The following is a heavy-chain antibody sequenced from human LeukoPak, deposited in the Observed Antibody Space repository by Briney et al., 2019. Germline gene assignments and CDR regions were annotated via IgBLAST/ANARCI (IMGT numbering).Heavy chain of an antibody. CDR1: GGSISSSSYY. Sequence: SETLSLTCTVSGGSISSSSYYWGWIRQPPGKGLEWIGSIYYSGSTYYNPSLKSRVTISVDTFKNQFSLKLSSVTAADTAVYYCARPGVYCSSTSCPFDYWGQGTLVTVSS. J-gene: IGHJ4*02. CDR3: ARPGVYCSSTSCPFDY. CDR2: IYYSGST. D-gene: IGHD2-2*01. V-gene: IGHV4-39*01.